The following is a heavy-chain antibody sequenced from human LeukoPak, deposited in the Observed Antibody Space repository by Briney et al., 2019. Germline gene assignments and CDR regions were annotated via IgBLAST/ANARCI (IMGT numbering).Heavy chain of an antibody. Sequence: GGSLRLSCAASGFSFSDYYMSWIRQAPGKGLEWVSYISSSGNTKYYADSLKGRFTISRGNAKNSLYLQMSSLRAEDTAVYYCARGDYYHSGGPFDYWGQGTLVTVSS. CDR3: ARGDYYHSGGPFDY. D-gene: IGHD3-22*01. CDR2: ISSSGNTK. CDR1: GFSFSDYY. J-gene: IGHJ4*02. V-gene: IGHV3-11*04.